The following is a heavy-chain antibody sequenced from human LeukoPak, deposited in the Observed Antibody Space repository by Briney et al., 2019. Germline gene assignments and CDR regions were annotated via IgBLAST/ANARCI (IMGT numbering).Heavy chain of an antibody. CDR2: INSDGSST. CDR1: GFTFSSYW. D-gene: IGHD6-19*01. V-gene: IGHV3-74*01. CDR3: ATLSGSGWYSFDY. J-gene: IGHJ4*02. Sequence: GGSLRLSCAASGFTFSSYWMHWVRQAPGKGLVWVSRINSDGSSTSYADSVKGRFTISRDNAKNTLYLQMNSLRAEDTAVYYCATLSGSGWYSFDYWGQGTLVTVSS.